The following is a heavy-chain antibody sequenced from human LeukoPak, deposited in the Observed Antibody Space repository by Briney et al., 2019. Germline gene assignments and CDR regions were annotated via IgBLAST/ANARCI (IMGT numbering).Heavy chain of an antibody. CDR3: ARERPTGSYAFDI. D-gene: IGHD3-10*01. Sequence: GGSLRLSCAASGFVFTTYWMTWVRQAPGKGLEWVANIKQDGSDKNYVDSVKGRFTISRDNAKNSLYLQMNSLRAEDTAVYYCARERPTGSYAFDIWGQGTMVTVSS. CDR1: GFVFTTYW. V-gene: IGHV3-7*03. CDR2: IKQDGSDK. J-gene: IGHJ3*02.